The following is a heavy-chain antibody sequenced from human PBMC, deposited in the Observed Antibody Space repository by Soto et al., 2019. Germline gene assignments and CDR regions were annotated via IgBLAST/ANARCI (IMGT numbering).Heavy chain of an antibody. CDR2: ISAYNGNT. J-gene: IGHJ6*02. CDR3: ARDYYDILTGGTFYYYYCMDV. CDR1: GYTFTSYG. D-gene: IGHD3-9*01. V-gene: IGHV1-18*01. Sequence: QVQLVQSGAEVKKPGASVKVSCKASGYTFTSYGITWVRQAPGQGLEWMGWISAYNGNTNYAQKLQGRVTMTTDTATSTAYRERRSLRSDDTAVYYCARDYYDILTGGTFYYYYCMDVWGQGTTVTVSS.